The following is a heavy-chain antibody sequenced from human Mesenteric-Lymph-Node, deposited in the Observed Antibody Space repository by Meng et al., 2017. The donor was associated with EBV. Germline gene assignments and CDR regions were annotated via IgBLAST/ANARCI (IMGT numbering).Heavy chain of an antibody. V-gene: IGHV4-34*01. J-gene: IGHJ5*02. CDR2: INDSGNP. D-gene: IGHD4-23*01. Sequence: DQQQWGAGFLKPSETLSLTCSVYGVSFSDYYWNWIRQSPGKGLEWIGEINDSGNPNYNPSLKSRVIISVDTSKNQFSLNLSSVTAADTAVYYCVRETLGYGGINWFDPWGQGTLVTVSS. CDR3: VRETLGYGGINWFDP. CDR1: GVSFSDYY.